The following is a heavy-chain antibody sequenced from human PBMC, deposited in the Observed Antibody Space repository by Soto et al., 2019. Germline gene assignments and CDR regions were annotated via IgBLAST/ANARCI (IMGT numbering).Heavy chain of an antibody. D-gene: IGHD2-21*02. CDR1: GESISSSSYY. V-gene: IGHV4-39*01. CDR3: ARQRTTVVTQAYFDH. CDR2: IYYSGRT. Sequence: SETLSLTCIVSGESISSSSYYWGWIRQHPGKGLEWIGSIYYSGRTYYNPSFKSRVTISIDTSKNQFSLKLSSVTATDTAVYYCARQRTTVVTQAYFDHWGQGALVTVSS. J-gene: IGHJ4*02.